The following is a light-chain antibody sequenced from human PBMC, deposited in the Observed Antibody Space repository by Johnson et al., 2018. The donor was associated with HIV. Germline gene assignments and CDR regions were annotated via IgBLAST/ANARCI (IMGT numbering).Light chain of an antibody. CDR3: GTWDSSLSAGV. Sequence: QSVLTQPPSVSAAPGQKVTISCSGSSSNIGNNYVYWYQQLPGTAPKLLIYDNNKRPSGIPDRFSGSKSGTSATLGITGLRTGDEADYYCGTWDSSLSAGVFGTGTKVTVL. J-gene: IGLJ1*01. CDR1: SSNIGNNY. V-gene: IGLV1-51*01. CDR2: DNN.